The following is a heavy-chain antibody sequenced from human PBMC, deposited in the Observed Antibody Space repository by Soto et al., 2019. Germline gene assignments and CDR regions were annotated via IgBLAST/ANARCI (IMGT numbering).Heavy chain of an antibody. J-gene: IGHJ3*01. CDR1: GFSLTADGVG. CDR3: AYAYGETSWPNYAFDA. Sequence: QITLKESGPTLVKPTQTLTLTCTFSGFSLTADGVGVGWIRQPPGKALEWLALIYWDDDQRYSPSLKTRLTITKDTSKNQVVLTRTNMDPVDTGTYYCAYAYGETSWPNYAFDAGGQETVVTVSS. V-gene: IGHV2-5*02. CDR2: IYWDDDQ. D-gene: IGHD2-21*01.